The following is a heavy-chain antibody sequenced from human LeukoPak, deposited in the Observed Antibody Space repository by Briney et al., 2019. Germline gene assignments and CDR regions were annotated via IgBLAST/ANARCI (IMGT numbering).Heavy chain of an antibody. V-gene: IGHV4-31*03. J-gene: IGHJ4*02. CDR3: ARGGYYGFSGDY. CDR1: GGSIGSDGYY. D-gene: IGHD3-10*01. CDR2: IYYSGST. Sequence: TLSLTCTVSGGSIGSDGYYWNWIRQHPGKGLEWIGYIYYSGSTSYNPSLKSRLTISVDTSKNQFSLRLSSVTAADTAVYYCARGGYYGFSGDYWGQGTLVTVSS.